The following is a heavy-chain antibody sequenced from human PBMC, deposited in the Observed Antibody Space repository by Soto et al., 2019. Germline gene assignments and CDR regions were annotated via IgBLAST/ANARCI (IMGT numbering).Heavy chain of an antibody. J-gene: IGHJ6*02. CDR1: GGTFSSYA. Sequence: QVQLVQSGAEVKKPGSSVKVSCRASGGTFSSYAVSWVRQAPGQGLEWMGVIIPLLNTPKYVQKFQGRVTITADASATTAYMELSSLISEDTDVYYCARESSSPNYYYYGMDVWGQGTTVTVSS. V-gene: IGHV1-69*01. CDR2: IIPLLNTP. CDR3: ARESSSPNYYYYGMDV. D-gene: IGHD6-6*01.